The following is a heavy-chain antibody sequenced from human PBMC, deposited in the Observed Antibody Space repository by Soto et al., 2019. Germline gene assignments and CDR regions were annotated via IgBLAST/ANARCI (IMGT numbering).Heavy chain of an antibody. CDR1: GYTFTSYA. CDR2: INAGNGNT. D-gene: IGHD3-10*01. Sequence: ASVKVSCKASGYTFTSYAMHWVRQAPGQRLEWMGWINAGNGNTKYSQKFQGRVTITRDTSASTAYMELSSLRSEDTAVYYCATRGFGPDPIRYYFDYWGQGTLVTVSS. CDR3: ATRGFGPDPIRYYFDY. J-gene: IGHJ4*02. V-gene: IGHV1-3*01.